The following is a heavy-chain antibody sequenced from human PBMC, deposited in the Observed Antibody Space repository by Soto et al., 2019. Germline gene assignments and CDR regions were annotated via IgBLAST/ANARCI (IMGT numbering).Heavy chain of an antibody. V-gene: IGHV1-18*01. CDR3: ARRDMYYYESSGYLDGMDV. CDR2: ISAYNGNT. Sequence: QVQLVQSGAEVKKPGASVKVSCKASGYTFTSYGISWVRQAPGQGLEWMGWISAYNGNTNYAQKLQGTVTMTTDTSRSRPYRELRSLRADDTAVYYCARRDMYYYESSGYLDGMDVWSQGTTVTVSS. D-gene: IGHD3-22*01. CDR1: GYTFTSYG. J-gene: IGHJ6*02.